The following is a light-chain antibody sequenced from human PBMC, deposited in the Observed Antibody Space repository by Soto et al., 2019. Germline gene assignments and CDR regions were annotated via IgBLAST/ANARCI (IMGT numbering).Light chain of an antibody. CDR2: EVS. V-gene: IGLV2-14*01. Sequence: QSALTQPASVSGSPGQSITISCTGTSSDVGSYNYVSWYQQHPGKAPKLMIYEVSNQPSGVSNRFSGSKSGNTASLTISGLQAEDEADYYCSSYTSSSTLVFGGGTKVTVL. CDR3: SSYTSSSTLV. J-gene: IGLJ2*01. CDR1: SSDVGSYNY.